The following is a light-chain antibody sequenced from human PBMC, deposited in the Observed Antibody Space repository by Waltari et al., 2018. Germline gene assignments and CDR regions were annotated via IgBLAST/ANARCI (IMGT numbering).Light chain of an antibody. CDR3: QQHGTSPWT. CDR1: QSVSSSF. V-gene: IGKV3-20*01. J-gene: IGKJ1*01. CDR2: GTS. Sequence: EIVLTQSPVTLSLSPGERATLSCSASQSVSSSFLTWYQQKPGQAPRLLLYGTSTRATGIPDRFSGSGSATDFTLTISRLEPEDLAVYYCQQHGTSPWTFGQGTKVEIK.